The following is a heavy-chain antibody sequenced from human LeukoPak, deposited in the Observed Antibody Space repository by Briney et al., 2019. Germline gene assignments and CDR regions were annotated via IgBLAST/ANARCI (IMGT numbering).Heavy chain of an antibody. J-gene: IGHJ4*02. CDR3: ATDRFVLRYFRWLFY. D-gene: IGHD3-9*01. Sequence: KVSCKVSGYIFTELSIHWVRQTPGKGLEWMGGFDPENGETIYAQKFQGRVTMTDDTSTDTAYMELSSLRSEDTAVYYCATDRFVLRYFRWLFYWGQGTLVTVSS. CDR1: GYIFTELS. CDR2: FDPENGET. V-gene: IGHV1-24*01.